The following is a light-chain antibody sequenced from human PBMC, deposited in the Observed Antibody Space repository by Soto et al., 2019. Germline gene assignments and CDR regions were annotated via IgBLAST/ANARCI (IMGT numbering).Light chain of an antibody. CDR1: QAVNNDY. V-gene: IGKV3-20*01. Sequence: ETVLTQSPGTVSLSPGERATLSCTTSQAVNNDYLAWYQQKPGQAPRLLIHGVFNRATGIPDRFSGSGSGTYFTLTISGLEPEDSAIYYCQHYEGSPRTFGQGTNVEI. J-gene: IGKJ2*01. CDR3: QHYEGSPRT. CDR2: GVF.